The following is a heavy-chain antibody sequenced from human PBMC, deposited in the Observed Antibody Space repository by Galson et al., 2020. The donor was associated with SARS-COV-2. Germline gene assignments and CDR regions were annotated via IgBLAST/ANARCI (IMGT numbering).Heavy chain of an antibody. CDR3: ARGGQWFGELSPTFIDP. D-gene: IGHD3-10*01. CDR1: GDSVSSNSAA. CDR2: TYYRSKWYN. J-gene: IGHJ5*02. V-gene: IGHV6-1*01. Sequence: SQTLSLTCAISGDSVSSNSAAWNWIRQSPSRGLEWLGRTYYRSKWYNDYAVSMKSRITINPDTSKNQFSLQLNSLTPEDTAVYYCARGGQWFGELSPTFIDPWGQGTLVTVSS.